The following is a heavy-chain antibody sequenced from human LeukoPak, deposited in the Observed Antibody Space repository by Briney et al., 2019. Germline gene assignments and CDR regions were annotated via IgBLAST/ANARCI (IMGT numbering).Heavy chain of an antibody. CDR3: AREKRGFGELSLDY. CDR1: GFTFSSYW. CDR2: VNTDGSST. V-gene: IGHV3-74*01. Sequence: PGGSLRLSCAASGFTFSSYWTHWVRQAPGKGLVWVSHVNTDGSSTSYADFVKGRFAISRDNAKNTLYLQMNSLRAEDTAVYYCAREKRGFGELSLDYWGQGTLVTVSS. D-gene: IGHD3-10*01. J-gene: IGHJ4*02.